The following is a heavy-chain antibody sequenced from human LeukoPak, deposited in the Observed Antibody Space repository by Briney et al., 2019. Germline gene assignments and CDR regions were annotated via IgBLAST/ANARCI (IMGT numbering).Heavy chain of an antibody. Sequence: GGSLRPSCAASGFTVSSNYMSWVRQAPGKGLEWVSVNYSGGSTYYAGSVKGRFTISRDNSKNTLYLQMNSLRAEDTAVYYCARDLDDPAPGGMDVWGQGTTVTVSS. CDR2: NYSGGST. V-gene: IGHV3-53*01. D-gene: IGHD3-3*01. CDR3: ARDLDDPAPGGMDV. J-gene: IGHJ6*02. CDR1: GFTVSSNY.